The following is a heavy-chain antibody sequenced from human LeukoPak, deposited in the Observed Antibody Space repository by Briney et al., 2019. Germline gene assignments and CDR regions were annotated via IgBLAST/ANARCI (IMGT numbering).Heavy chain of an antibody. Sequence: ASVKVSCKASGYIFSNCDINWVRQAPGHGLEWMGWMNPNSGRRVYAQKFQGRVTMTRNSSINTAYMELTSLRSDDRAVYYCARGLRSDYWGQGTLVTASS. CDR3: ARGLRSDY. CDR1: GYIFSNCD. CDR2: MNPNSGRR. J-gene: IGHJ4*02. D-gene: IGHD3-16*02. V-gene: IGHV1-8*01.